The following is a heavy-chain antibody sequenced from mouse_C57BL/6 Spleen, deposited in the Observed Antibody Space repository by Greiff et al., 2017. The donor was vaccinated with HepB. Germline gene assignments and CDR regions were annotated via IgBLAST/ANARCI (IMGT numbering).Heavy chain of an antibody. CDR2: ISYDGSN. V-gene: IGHV3-6*01. Sequence: VQLQQSGPGLVKPSQSLSLTCSVTGYSITSGYYWNWIRQFPGNKLEWMGYISYDGSNNYNPSLKNRISITRDTSKNQFFLKLNSVTTEDTATYYCASVGKGYAMDYWGQGTSVTVSS. CDR3: ASVGKGYAMDY. CDR1: GYSITSGYY. J-gene: IGHJ4*01.